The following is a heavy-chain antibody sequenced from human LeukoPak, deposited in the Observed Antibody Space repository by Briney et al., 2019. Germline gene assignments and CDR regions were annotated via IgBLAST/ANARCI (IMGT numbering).Heavy chain of an antibody. D-gene: IGHD1-1*01. CDR2: MNPNSGNT. CDR1: GDTFTSYD. V-gene: IGHV1-8*03. Sequence: ASVKVSCKASGDTFTSYDINRVRQATGQGLECRGWMNPNSGNTGYAQKFQGRVTITRNTSISTAYMELSSLRSEDKAVYYCAREVPTGTTNWFDHWGQGTLVTVSS. J-gene: IGHJ5*02. CDR3: AREVPTGTTNWFDH.